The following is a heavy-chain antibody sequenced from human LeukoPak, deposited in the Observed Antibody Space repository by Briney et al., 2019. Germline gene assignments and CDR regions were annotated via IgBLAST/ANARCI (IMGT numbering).Heavy chain of an antibody. D-gene: IGHD3-22*01. V-gene: IGHV1-2*02. Sequence: ASVTVSCKTSGYTFTGYYMHWVRQAPGQGLEWMGWINPNTGGTNYAQKFQGRVTMTSDTSTSTAYMELSSLRSDDTAVYYCARAPMIIVVFPPRLAFWGQGTLVTVSS. CDR2: INPNTGGT. CDR3: ARAPMIIVVFPPRLAF. CDR1: GYTFTGYY. J-gene: IGHJ1*01.